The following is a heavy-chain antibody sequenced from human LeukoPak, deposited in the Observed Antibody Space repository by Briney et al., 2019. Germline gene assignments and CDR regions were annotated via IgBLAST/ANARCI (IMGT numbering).Heavy chain of an antibody. D-gene: IGHD5-24*01. J-gene: IGHJ4*02. CDR1: GFTFSSNY. V-gene: IGHV3-53*01. Sequence: GGSLRLSCAASGFTFSSNYMNWVRQAPGKGLEWVSVIYGGGNIYYADSVKGRFTISRDNSKNTLYLQMDSLRAEDTAVYYCARGAGYNYPYYFDYWGQGTLVTVSS. CDR2: IYGGGNI. CDR3: ARGAGYNYPYYFDY.